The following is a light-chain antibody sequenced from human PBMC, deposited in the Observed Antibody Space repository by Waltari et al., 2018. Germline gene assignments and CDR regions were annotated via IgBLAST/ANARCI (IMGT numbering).Light chain of an antibody. CDR1: QGVNVY. CDR2: AAS. Sequence: IQLTQSPSSLSASVGDRVTITCRASQGVNVYLAWYQQKPWKAPKLLIYAASTLQSGVSSRFSGSGSGTDFTLTINSLQPEDIATYYCQQFNASPRTFGQGTNVEIK. J-gene: IGKJ1*01. CDR3: QQFNASPRT. V-gene: IGKV1-9*01.